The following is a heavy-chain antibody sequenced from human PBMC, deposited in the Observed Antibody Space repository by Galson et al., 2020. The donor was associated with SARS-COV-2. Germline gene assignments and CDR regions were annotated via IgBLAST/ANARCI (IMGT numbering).Heavy chain of an antibody. V-gene: IGHV4-34*01. CDR3: ARKGWKVFYYYYGMDV. CDR1: GGSLGGNY. J-gene: IGHJ6*02. CDR2: INHSGST. D-gene: IGHD1-1*01. Sequence: SQTLSLTCAVYGGSLGGNYWSWIRQPPGKGLEWIGEINHSGSTNYNPSPKSRVTISVDTSKNQFSLKVSSVIAADTAVYYCARKGWKVFYYYYGMDVWGQGTSVTVS.